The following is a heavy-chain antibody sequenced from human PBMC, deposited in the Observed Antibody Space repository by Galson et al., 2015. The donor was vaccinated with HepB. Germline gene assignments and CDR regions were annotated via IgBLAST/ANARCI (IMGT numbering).Heavy chain of an antibody. D-gene: IGHD3-10*01. CDR1: GCTFSSYA. J-gene: IGHJ6*03. CDR3: ARDWGSGSYYYYMDV. V-gene: IGHV1-69*13. CDR2: IIPIFGTA. Sequence: SVKVSCKASGCTFSSYAISWMRQAPGQGLEWMGGIIPIFGTANYAQKFQGRVTITADESTSTAYMELSSLRSEDTAVYYCARDWGSGSYYYYMDVWGKGTTVTVSS.